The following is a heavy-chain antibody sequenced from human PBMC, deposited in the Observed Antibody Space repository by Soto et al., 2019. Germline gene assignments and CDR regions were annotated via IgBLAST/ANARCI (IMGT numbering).Heavy chain of an antibody. CDR2: IYYSGST. V-gene: IGHV4-30-4*01. Sequence: SETLSLTCTVSGGSISSGGYYWSWIRQPPGKGLEWIGYIYYSGSTYYNPSLKSRVTISVDTSKNQFSLKLSSVTAADTAVYYCARDSPYYDILTDYYGMDVWGQGTTVTVSS. CDR1: GGSISSGGYY. J-gene: IGHJ6*02. CDR3: ARDSPYYDILTDYYGMDV. D-gene: IGHD3-9*01.